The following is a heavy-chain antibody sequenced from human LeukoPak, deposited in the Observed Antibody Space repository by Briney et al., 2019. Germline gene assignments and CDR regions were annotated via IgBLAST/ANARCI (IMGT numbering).Heavy chain of an antibody. V-gene: IGHV3-66*01. CDR1: GFTVSYNY. Sequence: PGGSLRLSCAASGFTVSYNYMSWVRQAPGKGLEWVSVIYSGGSTYYADSVRGRFTISRDNSKNTLYLQMNSLRAEDTAVYYRARDLGLYWYFDLWGRGTLVTVSS. D-gene: IGHD1-26*01. CDR3: ARDLGLYWYFDL. CDR2: IYSGGST. J-gene: IGHJ2*01.